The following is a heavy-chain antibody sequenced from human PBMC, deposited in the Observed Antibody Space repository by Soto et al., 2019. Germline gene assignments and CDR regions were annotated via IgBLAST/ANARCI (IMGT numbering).Heavy chain of an antibody. CDR1: GGSISSSSYY. CDR2: IYYSGST. Sequence: QLQLQESGPGLVKPSETLSLTCTDSGGSISSSSYYWGWIGQPPGKGLEWMGRIYYSGSTYYNPTLKSGVTISVETSTNQFSLKLSSVTAAHTAVYYCARHRGREDILTGYYTDYRGQGTLVTVSS. V-gene: IGHV4-39*01. D-gene: IGHD3-9*01. J-gene: IGHJ4*02. CDR3: ARHRGREDILTGYYTDY.